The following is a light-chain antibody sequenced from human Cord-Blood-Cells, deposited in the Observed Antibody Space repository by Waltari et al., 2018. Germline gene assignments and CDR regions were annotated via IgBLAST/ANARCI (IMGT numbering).Light chain of an antibody. CDR1: QSVSSY. Sequence: EIVLTQSPATLSLSPGERAHLSCRASQSVSSYLAWYQQKPGQAPRLLIYDASNRATGIPARFSGSRSGTDFTLTISSLEPEDFAVYYCQQRSNWPPGFTFGPGTKVDIK. V-gene: IGKV3-11*01. J-gene: IGKJ3*01. CDR3: QQRSNWPPGFT. CDR2: DAS.